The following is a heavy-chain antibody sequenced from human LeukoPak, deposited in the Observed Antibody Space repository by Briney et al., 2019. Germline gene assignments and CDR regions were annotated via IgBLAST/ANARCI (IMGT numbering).Heavy chain of an antibody. Sequence: ASVKVSCKASGGTFSSYAISWVRQAPAQGLEWMGRIIPILGIANYAQKFQGRVTITADKSTSTAYMELSSLRSEDTAVYYCARDFPHSSTSPEDYWGQGTLVTVSS. CDR2: IIPILGIA. D-gene: IGHD2-2*01. CDR3: ARDFPHSSTSPEDY. J-gene: IGHJ4*02. CDR1: GGTFSSYA. V-gene: IGHV1-69*04.